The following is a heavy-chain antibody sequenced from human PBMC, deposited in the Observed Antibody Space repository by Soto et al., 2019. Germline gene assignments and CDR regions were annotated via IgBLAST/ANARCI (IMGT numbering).Heavy chain of an antibody. CDR1: GLTSSSSA. J-gene: IGHJ6*02. CDR3: AKVVAYGDERQYYFYYYGMDV. Sequence: GGSLRLSCAAPGLTSSSSAMTWVRQAPGKGLEWVSDISISGDNTYYADSVKGRFTISRDNSKNTLYLQMNSLRAEDTAVYYCAKVVAYGDERQYYFYYYGMDVWGQGTTVTVSS. V-gene: IGHV3-23*01. CDR2: ISISGDNT. D-gene: IGHD4-17*01.